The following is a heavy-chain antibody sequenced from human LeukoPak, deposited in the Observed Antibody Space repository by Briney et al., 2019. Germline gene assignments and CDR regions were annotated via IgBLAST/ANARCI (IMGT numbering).Heavy chain of an antibody. CDR2: INHSGST. V-gene: IGHV4-34*01. Sequence: SETLSLTCAVHGGSFTGYYWSWIRQPPGKGLEWIGEINHSGSTNYNPSLKSRATISVDTSKNQFSLKLSSVTAADTAVYYCARGGASILCFDRWGQGTLVTVSS. CDR3: ARGGASILCFDR. D-gene: IGHD3-10*02. CDR1: GGSFTGYY. J-gene: IGHJ5*02.